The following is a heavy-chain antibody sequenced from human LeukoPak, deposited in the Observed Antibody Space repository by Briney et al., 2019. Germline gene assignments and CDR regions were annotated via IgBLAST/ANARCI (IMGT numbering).Heavy chain of an antibody. CDR2: ISSSSSYI. J-gene: IGHJ6*03. CDR3: ARRSPAAIGYYYYYYMDV. V-gene: IGHV3-21*01. D-gene: IGHD2-2*01. Sequence: GGSLRLSCAASGFTFSSYSMNWVRQAPGKGLEWVSSISSSSSYIYYADSVKGRFTISRDNAKNSLYLQMNSLRAEDTAVYYCARRSPAAIGYYYYYYMDVWGKGTTVTISS. CDR1: GFTFSSYS.